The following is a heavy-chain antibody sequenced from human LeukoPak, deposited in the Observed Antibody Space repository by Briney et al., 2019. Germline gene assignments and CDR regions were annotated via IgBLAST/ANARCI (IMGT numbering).Heavy chain of an antibody. J-gene: IGHJ3*02. CDR2: IYYSGST. Sequence: SETLSLTCTVSGGSISSYYWSWIRQPPGKGLEWIGYIYYSGSTNYNPSLKSRVTISVDTSKNQFSLKLSSVTAADTAVYYCARRTLPHRAYCGGDCYEDAFDIWGQGTMVTVSS. D-gene: IGHD2-21*02. V-gene: IGHV4-59*08. CDR1: GGSISSYY. CDR3: ARRTLPHRAYCGGDCYEDAFDI.